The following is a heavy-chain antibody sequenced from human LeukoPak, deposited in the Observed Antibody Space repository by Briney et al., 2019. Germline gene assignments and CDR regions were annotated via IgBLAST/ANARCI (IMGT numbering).Heavy chain of an antibody. J-gene: IGHJ6*03. CDR3: ARVLEYQLLSPYYYMDV. CDR1: GGSFSGYY. V-gene: IGHV4-59*10. CDR2: IYTSGST. D-gene: IGHD2-2*01. Sequence: PSETLSLTCAAYGGSFSGYYWSWIRQPAGKGLEWIGRIYTSGSTNYNPSLKSRVTMSVDTSKNQFSLKLSSVTAADTAVYYCARVLEYQLLSPYYYMDVWGKGTTVTVSS.